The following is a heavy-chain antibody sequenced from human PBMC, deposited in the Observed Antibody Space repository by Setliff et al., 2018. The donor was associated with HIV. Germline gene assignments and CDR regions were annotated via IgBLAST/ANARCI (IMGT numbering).Heavy chain of an antibody. V-gene: IGHV4-4*07. CDR1: GDSISSYY. Sequence: SETLSLTCTVSGDSISSYYWSWIRQTAGKGLEWIGRIYTSGTTNYNPSLKRRVTMSVDTSKNQFSLKLSSVTAADTAVYYCARNFWNGPPDYYDSSGYFPPLLWGQGTLVTVSS. J-gene: IGHJ4*02. CDR3: ARNFWNGPPDYYDSSGYFPPLL. D-gene: IGHD3-22*01. CDR2: IYTSGTT.